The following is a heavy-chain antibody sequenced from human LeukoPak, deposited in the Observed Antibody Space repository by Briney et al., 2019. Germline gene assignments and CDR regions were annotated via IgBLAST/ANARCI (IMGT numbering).Heavy chain of an antibody. D-gene: IGHD6-13*01. Sequence: PSQTLSLTCTVSGGSINSGGYYWSWIRQHPGEGLEGIGYIYYSGSTYYNPSLKSRVTISVDTSKNQFSLKLTSVTAADTAVYYCARGIAAAGNGDYFDYWGQGTLVTASS. CDR2: IYYSGST. J-gene: IGHJ4*02. CDR1: GGSINSGGYY. CDR3: ARGIAAAGNGDYFDY. V-gene: IGHV4-31*03.